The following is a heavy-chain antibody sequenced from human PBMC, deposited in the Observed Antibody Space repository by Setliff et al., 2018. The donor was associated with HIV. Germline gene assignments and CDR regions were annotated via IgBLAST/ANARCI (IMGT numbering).Heavy chain of an antibody. CDR1: GGTFSSYG. CDR2: IIPILGIA. D-gene: IGHD3-22*01. Sequence: SVKVSCKASGGTFSSYGIKWVRQAPGQGLEWMGGIIPILGIANYAQKFQGRVTINADKSTSTAYMELSSLRSEDTAVYYCARDQAYYYDNSAYYPDAFDLWGQGTMVTVSS. J-gene: IGHJ3*01. V-gene: IGHV1-69*10. CDR3: ARDQAYYYDNSAYYPDAFDL.